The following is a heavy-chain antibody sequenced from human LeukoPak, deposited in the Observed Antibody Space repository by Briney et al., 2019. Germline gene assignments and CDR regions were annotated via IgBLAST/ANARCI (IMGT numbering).Heavy chain of an antibody. CDR2: IKQDGGEK. D-gene: IGHD4-17*01. CDR3: ARVSPSTVTTLQYFDY. V-gene: IGHV3-7*01. J-gene: IGHJ4*02. Sequence: GGSLRLSCAASGFTFSSYWMSWVRQAPGKGLEWVANIKQDGGEKYYVDSVKGRFTISRDNDKNSLYLQMNSLRAEDTAVYYCARVSPSTVTTLQYFDYWGQGTLVTVSS. CDR1: GFTFSSYW.